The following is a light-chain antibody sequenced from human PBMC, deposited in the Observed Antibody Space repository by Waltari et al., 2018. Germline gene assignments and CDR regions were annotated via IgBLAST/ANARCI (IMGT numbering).Light chain of an antibody. CDR3: SSYAGSKFWV. Sequence: QSALTQPPSASGSPGQSVTISCTGTSRDAGGSSHVSWFQQRPGKAPKVMIYEVSKRPSGVPDLFSGSNSGNTASLIGSGLQAEDEADYYCSSYAGSKFWVFGGGTKLTVL. J-gene: IGLJ3*02. CDR1: SRDAGGSSH. V-gene: IGLV2-8*01. CDR2: EVS.